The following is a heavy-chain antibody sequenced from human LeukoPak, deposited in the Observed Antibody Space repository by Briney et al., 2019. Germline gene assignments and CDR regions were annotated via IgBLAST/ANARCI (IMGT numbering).Heavy chain of an antibody. Sequence: GGSLRLSCAASGFSFSSYGMHWVRQAPGKGLEWVAVISYDGSNKYYADSVKGRFTISRDNSKNTVYLQMNSLRAEDTTVYFCAKDHNYYYDSSAYYSGLDYWGQGTLVTVSS. J-gene: IGHJ4*02. CDR2: ISYDGSNK. CDR1: GFSFSSYG. V-gene: IGHV3-30*18. D-gene: IGHD3-22*01. CDR3: AKDHNYYYDSSAYYSGLDY.